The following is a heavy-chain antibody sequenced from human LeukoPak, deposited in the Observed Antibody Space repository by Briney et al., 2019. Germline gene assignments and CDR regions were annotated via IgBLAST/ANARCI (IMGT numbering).Heavy chain of an antibody. J-gene: IGHJ4*02. CDR1: GYTFTSYD. D-gene: IGHD5-18*01. CDR2: MNPHSGKP. CDR3: ARLDTAMGVDY. Sequence: GASVKISCXASGYTFTSYDINWVRQATGHGLEWMGWMNPHSGKPRYAQKFQGRVTITRNTSISTAYMELSSLGSEDTAVYYCARLDTAMGVDYWGQGTLVPVSS. V-gene: IGHV1-8*03.